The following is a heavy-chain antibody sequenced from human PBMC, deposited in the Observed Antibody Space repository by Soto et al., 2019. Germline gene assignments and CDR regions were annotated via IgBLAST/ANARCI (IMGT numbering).Heavy chain of an antibody. Sequence: PGGSLRLSCAASGFTFSTYAMTWVRQAPGRGLEWVSAISNSGGSTFYVDSVKGRFTLSRDNSRSTLYLQMDSLRVEDTAIYYCAKLVPAGSGSYSGYWGQGALVTSPQ. D-gene: IGHD3-10*01. CDR3: AKLVPAGSGSYSGY. J-gene: IGHJ4*02. CDR2: ISNSGGST. CDR1: GFTFSTYA. V-gene: IGHV3-23*01.